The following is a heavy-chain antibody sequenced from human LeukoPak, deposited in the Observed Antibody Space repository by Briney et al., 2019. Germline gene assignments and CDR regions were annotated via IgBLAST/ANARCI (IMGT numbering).Heavy chain of an antibody. V-gene: IGHV4-4*07. D-gene: IGHD5-18*01. CDR1: GGSISSYY. Sequence: PSETLSLTCTVSGGSISSYYWSWIRQPAGKGLEWIGRIYTSGSTNYNPSLKSRVTISVDTSKNQFSLKLSSVTAADTAVYYCARPGVGSGRYGAFDIWGQGTMVTVSS. J-gene: IGHJ3*02. CDR3: ARPGVGSGRYGAFDI. CDR2: IYTSGST.